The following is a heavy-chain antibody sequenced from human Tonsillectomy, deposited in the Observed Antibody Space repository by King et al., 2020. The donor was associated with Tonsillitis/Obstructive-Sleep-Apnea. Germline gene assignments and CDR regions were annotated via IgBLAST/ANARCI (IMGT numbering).Heavy chain of an antibody. CDR2: IKHDGSEK. Sequence: QLVQSGGGLVQPGGSLRLSCAASGFTFRSYWMSWVRQAPGKGLEWVATIKHDGSEKNYVDSVKGRLTISRDNARNSLYLQMNSLRAEDTAVYYCARDHIFDYWGPGTRVIVSS. CDR1: GFTFRSYW. J-gene: IGHJ4*02. V-gene: IGHV3-7*01. CDR3: ARDHIFDY.